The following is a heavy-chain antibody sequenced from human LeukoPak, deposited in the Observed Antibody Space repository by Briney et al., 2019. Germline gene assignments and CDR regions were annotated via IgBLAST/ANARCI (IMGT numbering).Heavy chain of an antibody. CDR1: GGSISSYY. CDR2: ISDIGSI. V-gene: IGHV4-59*12. CDR3: AGDYGSGSYRFDY. D-gene: IGHD3-10*01. J-gene: IGHJ4*02. Sequence: SETLSLTCTVSGGSISSYYWSWIRQPPGKGLEWIAYISDIGSINYNPSLKSRVTISIDTSKNQFSMKLSSVTAADTAVYYCAGDYGSGSYRFDYWGQGTLVTVSS.